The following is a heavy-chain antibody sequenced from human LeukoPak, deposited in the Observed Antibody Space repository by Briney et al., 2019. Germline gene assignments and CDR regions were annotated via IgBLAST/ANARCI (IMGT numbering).Heavy chain of an antibody. Sequence: GGSPRLSCVASGFPFRSYAMTWVRQTPGKGLESVSVITDDEDTYYADSVKGRFTISRDNSQNTVFLQMNSLRVEDTAVYYCAKVDYWSPENYFDSWGQGTLVTVFS. CDR3: AKVDYWSPENYFDS. J-gene: IGHJ4*02. D-gene: IGHD1-1*01. V-gene: IGHV3-23*01. CDR2: ITDDEDT. CDR1: GFPFRSYA.